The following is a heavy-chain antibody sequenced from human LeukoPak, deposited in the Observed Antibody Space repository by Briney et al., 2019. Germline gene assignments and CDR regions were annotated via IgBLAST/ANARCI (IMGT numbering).Heavy chain of an antibody. D-gene: IGHD3-9*01. CDR1: GYTFTSYA. J-gene: IGHJ4*02. CDR3: ARDGIDILTGPLNY. V-gene: IGHV1-3*01. Sequence: GASVKVSCKASGYTFTSYAMHWVRQAPGQGLEWMGWINAGNGNTKYSQKFQGRVTITRDTSASTAYMELSSLRSEDTAVYYCARDGIDILTGPLNYWGQGTLVTVSS. CDR2: INAGNGNT.